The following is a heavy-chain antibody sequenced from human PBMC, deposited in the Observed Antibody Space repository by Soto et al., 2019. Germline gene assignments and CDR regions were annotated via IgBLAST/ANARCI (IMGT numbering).Heavy chain of an antibody. CDR1: GYTFTSYD. CDR3: ARGSRVRTNGVPDLGY. V-gene: IGHV1-8*01. J-gene: IGHJ4*02. CDR2: MNPNSGNT. D-gene: IGHD2-8*01. Sequence: ASVKVSCKASGYTFTSYDINWVRQATGQGLEWMGWMNPNSGNTGYAQKFQGRVTMTRNTSISTAYMELSSLRSEDTAVYYCARGSRVRTNGVPDLGYWGQGTLVTVSS.